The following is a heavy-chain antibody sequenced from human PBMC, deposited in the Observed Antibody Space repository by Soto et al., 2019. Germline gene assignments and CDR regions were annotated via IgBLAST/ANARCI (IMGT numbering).Heavy chain of an antibody. D-gene: IGHD3-22*01. J-gene: IGHJ4*02. CDR2: IGTAGDT. CDR1: GFTFSSYD. CDR3: ARAIGPTLFDY. V-gene: IGHV3-13*04. Sequence: PGGSLRPSCSASGFTFSSYDMHWVRQGPGKGLEWVSAIGTAGDTNYAGSVRGRFTISRENAKNSLYLQMNSLRAGDTAIYFCARAIGPTLFDYWGQGTLVTVSS.